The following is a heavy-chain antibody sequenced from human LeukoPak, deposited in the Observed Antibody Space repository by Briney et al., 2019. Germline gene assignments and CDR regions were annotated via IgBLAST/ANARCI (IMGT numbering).Heavy chain of an antibody. Sequence: GGSLRLSCAASGFTFSNYAMHWVRQAPGKGLEWVAVFWSDGSSKFYADSVKGRFTISRDNAKNSLYLQMNSLRAKDTALYYCAKAMIPRIVVVITGVYFHCWGQGTLVTVSS. CDR3: AKAMIPRIVVVITGVYFHC. V-gene: IGHV3-33*03. CDR2: FWSDGSSK. D-gene: IGHD3-22*01. J-gene: IGHJ4*02. CDR1: GFTFSNYA.